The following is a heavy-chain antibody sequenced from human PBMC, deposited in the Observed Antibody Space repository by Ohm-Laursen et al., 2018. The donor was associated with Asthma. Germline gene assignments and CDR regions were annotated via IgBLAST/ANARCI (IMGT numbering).Heavy chain of an antibody. Sequence: SLRLSCEASGYTFSRYSIHWVRQIPGKGLEWVASISTASSFIYYADSVRGRFTTSRDNARNSVYLQMNSLRAEDTALYYCARIGPEWELPGREYSLHHWGEGTLVTVSS. CDR2: ISTASSFI. CDR1: GYTFSRYS. D-gene: IGHD1-26*01. V-gene: IGHV3-21*01. CDR3: ARIGPEWELPGREYSLHH. J-gene: IGHJ1*01.